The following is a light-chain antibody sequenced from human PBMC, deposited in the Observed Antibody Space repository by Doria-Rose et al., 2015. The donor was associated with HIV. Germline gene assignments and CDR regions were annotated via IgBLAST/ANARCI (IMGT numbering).Light chain of an antibody. CDR2: DGS. CDR1: QSFSSTY. V-gene: IGKV3-20*01. CDR3: HQYGTSWT. Sequence: TQSPGTLSLSPGEGATLSCRASQSFSSTYLAWYQQKPGQAPSLLIYDGSTRATGIPDRFSASGSGTDFTLTINRLESEDFALYYCHQYGTSWTFGQGTKVEI. J-gene: IGKJ1*01.